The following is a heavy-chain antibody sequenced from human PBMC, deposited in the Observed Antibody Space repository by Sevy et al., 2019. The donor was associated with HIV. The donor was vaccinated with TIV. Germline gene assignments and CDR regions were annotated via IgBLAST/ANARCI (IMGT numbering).Heavy chain of an antibody. CDR1: GYTFASYS. CDR2: MTPGGGST. J-gene: IGHJ4*02. Sequence: ASVKVSCKASGYTFASYSIHWVRQAPGQGLEWMGIMTPGGGSTTYAQMFQGRVTLTRDKSTSTVFLELSSLRSDDTAVYYSAIPGFSGYDGVDQWGQGTLVTVSS. V-gene: IGHV1-46*01. D-gene: IGHD5-12*01. CDR3: AIPGFSGYDGVDQ.